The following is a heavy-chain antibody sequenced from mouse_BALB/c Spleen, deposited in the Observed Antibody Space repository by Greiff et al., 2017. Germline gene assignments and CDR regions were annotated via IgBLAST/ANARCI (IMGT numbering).Heavy chain of an antibody. J-gene: IGHJ4*01. CDR2: IDPANGNT. Sequence: VQLQQSGAELVKPGASVKLSCTASGFNIKDTYMHWVKQRPEQGLEWIGRIDPANGNTKYDPKFQGKATITADTSSNTAYLQLSSLTSEDTAVYYCARGRNYYAMDYWGQGTSGTVSS. CDR3: ARGRNYYAMDY. V-gene: IGHV14-3*02. CDR1: GFNIKDTY.